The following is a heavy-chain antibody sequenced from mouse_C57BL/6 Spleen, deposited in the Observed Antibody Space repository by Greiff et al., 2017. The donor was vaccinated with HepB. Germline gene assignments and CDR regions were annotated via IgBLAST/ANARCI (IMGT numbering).Heavy chain of an antibody. D-gene: IGHD1-1*01. Sequence: VRLQQSGPELVKPGASVKISCKASGYTFTDYYMNWVKQSHGKSLEWIGDINPNNGGTSYNQKFKGKATLTVDKSSSTAYMELRSLTSEDSAVYYCARGFYYPTDVWGTGTTVTVSS. J-gene: IGHJ1*03. CDR2: INPNNGGT. CDR3: ARGFYYPTDV. CDR1: GYTFTDYY. V-gene: IGHV1-26*01.